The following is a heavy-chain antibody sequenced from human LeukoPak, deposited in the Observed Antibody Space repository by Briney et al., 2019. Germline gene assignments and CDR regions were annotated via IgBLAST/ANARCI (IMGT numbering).Heavy chain of an antibody. CDR2: IYYSGST. V-gene: IGHV4-39*01. J-gene: IGHJ4*02. CDR3: ARDSSSYPSPAPPDY. D-gene: IGHD6-13*01. CDR1: GGSISSRSYY. Sequence: PSETLSLTCTVSGGSISSRSYYWGWIRQPPGKGLECIGSIYYSGSTYYNPSLKSRVTISVDMSKNQFSLKLSSVTAADTAVYYCARDSSSYPSPAPPDYWGQGTLVTVSS.